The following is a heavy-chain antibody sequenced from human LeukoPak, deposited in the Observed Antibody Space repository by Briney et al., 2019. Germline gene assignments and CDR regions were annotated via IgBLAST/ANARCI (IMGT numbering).Heavy chain of an antibody. V-gene: IGHV5-51*01. CDR2: IYPGDSDT. D-gene: IGHD5-18*01. CDR3: ARQAAMAQGYWYFHL. CDR1: GYSLTSYW. J-gene: IGHJ2*01. Sequence: HGESLKISCKGSGYSLTSYWIGWVRHMPGKGLEWMGIIYPGDSDTRYSPSFQGQVTISADKSISTAYLQWSSLKPSDTTMYYCARQAAMAQGYWYFHLWGRGTLVTVSS.